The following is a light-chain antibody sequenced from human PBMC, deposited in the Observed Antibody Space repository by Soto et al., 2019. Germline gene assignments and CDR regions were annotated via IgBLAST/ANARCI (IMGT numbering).Light chain of an antibody. CDR3: CSYAGSSLWV. CDR2: EGS. Sequence: QSALTQPASVSGSPGQSITISCTGTSSDVGSYNLVSWYQQHPGKDPKLMIYEGSKRPSGVSNRFSGSKSGNTASLTISGLQAEDEADYYCCSYAGSSLWVFGGGTKLTVL. V-gene: IGLV2-23*01. CDR1: SSDVGSYNL. J-gene: IGLJ3*02.